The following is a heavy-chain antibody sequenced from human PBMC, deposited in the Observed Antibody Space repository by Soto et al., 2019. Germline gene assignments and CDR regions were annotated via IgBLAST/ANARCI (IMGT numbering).Heavy chain of an antibody. V-gene: IGHV4-59*01. Sequence: SETLSLTCTVSGGSISSYYWSWIRQPPGKGLEWIGYIYYSGSTNYNPSLKSRVTISVDTSKNQFSLKLSSVTAADTAVYYCARNSGYCSGGSCSNDYWGQGTLVTVSS. CDR3: ARNSGYCSGGSCSNDY. CDR1: GGSISSYY. J-gene: IGHJ4*02. CDR2: IYYSGST. D-gene: IGHD2-15*01.